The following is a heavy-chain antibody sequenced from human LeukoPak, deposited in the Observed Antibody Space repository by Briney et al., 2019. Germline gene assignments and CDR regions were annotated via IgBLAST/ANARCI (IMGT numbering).Heavy chain of an antibody. CDR1: GFTHSSYA. Sequence: PGGSLRLSCAASGFTHSSYAMSLVRQAPGKGLEWVSAISGSGGSTYYADSVKGRFTISRDNSKNTLYLQMNSLRAEDTAVYYCAKTGPWLRWFTASAYWGQGTLVTVSS. CDR2: ISGSGGST. V-gene: IGHV3-23*01. D-gene: IGHD4-23*01. CDR3: AKTGPWLRWFTASAY. J-gene: IGHJ4*02.